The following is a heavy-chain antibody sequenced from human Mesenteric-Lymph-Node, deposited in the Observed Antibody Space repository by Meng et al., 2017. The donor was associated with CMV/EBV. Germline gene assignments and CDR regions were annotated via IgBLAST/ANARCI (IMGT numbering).Heavy chain of an antibody. D-gene: IGHD3-22*01. CDR3: ARGDDSSGYYSFGIDY. J-gene: IGHJ4*02. CDR1: GGTFSSYA. CDR2: IIPIFGTA. Sequence: SVKVSCKASGGTFSSYAISWVRQAPGQGLEWTGGIIPIFGTANYAQKFQGRVTITTDEYTSTAYMELSSLRSEDTAVYYCARGDDSSGYYSFGIDYWGQGTLVTVSS. V-gene: IGHV1-69*05.